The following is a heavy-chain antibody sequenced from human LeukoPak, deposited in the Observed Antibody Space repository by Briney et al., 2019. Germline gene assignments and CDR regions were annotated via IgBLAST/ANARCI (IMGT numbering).Heavy chain of an antibody. Sequence: PGGSLRLSCAASGFTFSSYGMSWVRQAPGKGLEWVSAISGSGGSTYYADSVKGRFTISRDNSKNTLYLQMNSLRAEDTAVYYCATTRGPIRFLEWLSSGAFDVWGQGTLVTVSS. J-gene: IGHJ3*01. D-gene: IGHD3-3*01. CDR3: ATTRGPIRFLEWLSSGAFDV. CDR1: GFTFSSYG. CDR2: ISGSGGST. V-gene: IGHV3-23*01.